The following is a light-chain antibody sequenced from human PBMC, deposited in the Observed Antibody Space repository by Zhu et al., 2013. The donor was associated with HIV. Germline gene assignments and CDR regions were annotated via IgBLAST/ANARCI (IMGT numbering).Light chain of an antibody. CDR2: DAS. Sequence: DIQMTQSPSTLSASIGDRVTITCRASHSISAWLAWYHQTPGKAPKLLIYDASNLETGVPSRFSGIESETDTEFTLIISSLHPEDFGTYYCQQYSRYPYTFGQGTKVEI. V-gene: IGKV1-5*01. CDR3: QQYSRYPYT. CDR1: HSISAW. J-gene: IGKJ2*01.